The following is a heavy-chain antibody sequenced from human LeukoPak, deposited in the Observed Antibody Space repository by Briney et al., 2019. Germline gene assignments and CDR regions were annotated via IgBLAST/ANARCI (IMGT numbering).Heavy chain of an antibody. CDR1: GGSFSGYY. CDR3: ARLPRGLIRSY. V-gene: IGHV4-34*01. J-gene: IGHJ4*02. CDR2: INHSGST. Sequence: SETLSLTCAVYGGSFSGYYWSWIRQPPGKGLEWIGEINHSGSTKYNPSLKSRVTISVDTSNNQFSLTMASVTAADTAVYYCARLPRGLIRSYWGQGTLVTVSS. D-gene: IGHD3-16*01.